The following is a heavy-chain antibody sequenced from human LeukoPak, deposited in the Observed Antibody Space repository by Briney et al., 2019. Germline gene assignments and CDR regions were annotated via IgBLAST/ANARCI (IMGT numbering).Heavy chain of an antibody. D-gene: IGHD1-1*01. J-gene: IGHJ3*02. CDR1: GYTFTSYA. V-gene: IGHV1-3*01. CDR3: ARDGGYNWNDVAFDI. CDR2: INAGNGNT. Sequence: ASVKVSCKASGYTFTSYAMHWVRQAPGQRLEWMGWINAGNGNTKYSQKFQGRVTITRDTSASTAYMELSSLRSVDTAVYYCARDGGYNWNDVAFDIWGQGTMVTVSS.